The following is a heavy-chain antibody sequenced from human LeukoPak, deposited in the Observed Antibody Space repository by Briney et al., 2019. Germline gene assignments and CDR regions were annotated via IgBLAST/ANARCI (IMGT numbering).Heavy chain of an antibody. Sequence: GGSLRLSCAASGFTFIAVDWVRQAPGMGLEWVSTINSVDDTYYSESVRGRFTVSRDKSKNTVYLRMNSLRAEDTAVYHCAKWFRGSGSDRFYDKWGQGTLVTVSS. D-gene: IGHD3-10*01. CDR1: GFTFIA. J-gene: IGHJ4*02. V-gene: IGHV3-23*01. CDR3: AKWFRGSGSDRFYDK. CDR2: INSVDDT.